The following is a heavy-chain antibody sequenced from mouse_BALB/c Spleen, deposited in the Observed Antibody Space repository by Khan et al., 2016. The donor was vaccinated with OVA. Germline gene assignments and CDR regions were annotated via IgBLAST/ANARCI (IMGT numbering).Heavy chain of an antibody. J-gene: IGHJ2*01. CDR1: GYSITSGCA. D-gene: IGHD1-1*01. CDR2: ISYSGGT. V-gene: IGHV3-2*02. CDR3: ARGNYYGYYFDY. Sequence: EVQLQESGPGLVKPSQSLSLTCTVTGYSITSGCAWNWIRQFPGNKLEWMGYISYSGGTSYNPSLKSRISITRDTSKNQFFLQLNSVTTEDTATYYCARGNYYGYYFDYWGQGTTLTVSS.